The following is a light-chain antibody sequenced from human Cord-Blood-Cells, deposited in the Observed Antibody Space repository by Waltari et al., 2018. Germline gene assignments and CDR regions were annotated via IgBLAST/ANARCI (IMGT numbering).Light chain of an antibody. V-gene: IGKV3-20*01. J-gene: IGKJ5*01. Sequence: EIVLTQSPGTLSSSPGERATLSCRASQSVSSSYLAWYQQKPGQAPRLLIYGASSRATGIPYRFSGSGSGTDFTLTISRLEPEDFAVYYCQQYGSSRSITFGQGTRLEIK. CDR3: QQYGSSRSIT. CDR2: GAS. CDR1: QSVSSSY.